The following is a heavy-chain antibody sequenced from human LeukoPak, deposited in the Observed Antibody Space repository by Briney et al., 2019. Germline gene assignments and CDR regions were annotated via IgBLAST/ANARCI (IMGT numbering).Heavy chain of an antibody. CDR2: ISSSSSYI. CDR1: GFTFSSYS. Sequence: PGGSLRLSCAASGFTFSSYSMNWVRQAPGKGLEWVSSISSSSSYIYYADSVRGRFTISRDNAKNSLYLQMNSLRAEDTAGYYCARESGAGAPDRYWGQGTLVTVSS. J-gene: IGHJ4*01. CDR3: ARESGAGAPDRY. V-gene: IGHV3-21*01. D-gene: IGHD1-26*01.